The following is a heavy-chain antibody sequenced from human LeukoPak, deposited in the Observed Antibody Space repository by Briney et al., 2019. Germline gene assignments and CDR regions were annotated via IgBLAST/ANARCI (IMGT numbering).Heavy chain of an antibody. CDR1: GFTFSSYW. CDR3: ARVNSSSGFFDK. V-gene: IGHV3-7*01. Sequence: PGGSLRLSCVASGFTFSSYWMSWVRQAPGKGLEWVANIKKDGSDKYYVDSVKGRFTISRDNAKNLLYLQMNSLRAEDTAVYHCARVNSSSGFFDKWGQGTLVTVSS. CDR2: IKKDGSDK. D-gene: IGHD6-6*01. J-gene: IGHJ4*02.